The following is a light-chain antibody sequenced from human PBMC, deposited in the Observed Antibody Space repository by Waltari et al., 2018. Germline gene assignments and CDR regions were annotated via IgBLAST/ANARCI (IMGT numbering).Light chain of an antibody. CDR2: GAS. J-gene: IGKJ2*01. Sequence: DIVLTQSPGTLSLSPGERASLSCRARHSLISNYLAWYQQKPGQAPRLLIYGASSRASGVPDRFRGSGSGTGFTLAISRLEAEDFAVYYCQQYDSSPETFGQGTKLEIK. CDR3: QQYDSSPET. CDR1: HSLISNY. V-gene: IGKV3-20*01.